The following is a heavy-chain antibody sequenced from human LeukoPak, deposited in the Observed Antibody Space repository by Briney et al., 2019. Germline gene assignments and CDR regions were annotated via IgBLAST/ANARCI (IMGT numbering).Heavy chain of an antibody. D-gene: IGHD1-20*01. CDR2: IDSDSSTI. Sequence: PGGSLRLSCATSGFSFSSYGMSWVRQAPGKGLEWLAYIDSDSSTIYYADSVKGRFTISRDNAKNSLHLQMNSLRAEDTAVYYCARDYNWNYYMDVWGKGTTVTVSS. V-gene: IGHV3-48*01. J-gene: IGHJ6*03. CDR1: GFSFSSYG. CDR3: ARDYNWNYYMDV.